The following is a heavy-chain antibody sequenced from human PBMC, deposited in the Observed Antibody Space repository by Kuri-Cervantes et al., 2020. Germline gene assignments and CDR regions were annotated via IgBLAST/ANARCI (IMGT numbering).Heavy chain of an antibody. V-gene: IGHV1-2*02. CDR1: GYTFTGYY. Sequence: ASVKVSCKASGYTFTGYYMHWVRQAPGQGLEWMGWINPNSGGTNYAQKFQGRVTMTEDTSTDTAYMELSSLRSEDTAVYYCATGASLEYGDYVYYFDYWGQGTLVTSPQ. CDR3: ATGASLEYGDYVYYFDY. CDR2: INPNSGGT. J-gene: IGHJ4*02. D-gene: IGHD4-17*01.